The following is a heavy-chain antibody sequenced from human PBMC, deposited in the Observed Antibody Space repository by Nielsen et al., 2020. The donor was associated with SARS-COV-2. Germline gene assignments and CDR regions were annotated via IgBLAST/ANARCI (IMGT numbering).Heavy chain of an antibody. D-gene: IGHD2-2*01. CDR2: ISGSGGST. J-gene: IGHJ4*02. CDR3: AKSIVVVPAATEF. Sequence: GESLKISCAASGFTFSSYAMSWVRQAPGKGLEWVSAISGSGGSTYYADSVKGRFTISRDNSKNTLYLQMNSLRAEDTAVYYCAKSIVVVPAATEFGGQGTLVTVSS. V-gene: IGHV3-23*01. CDR1: GFTFSSYA.